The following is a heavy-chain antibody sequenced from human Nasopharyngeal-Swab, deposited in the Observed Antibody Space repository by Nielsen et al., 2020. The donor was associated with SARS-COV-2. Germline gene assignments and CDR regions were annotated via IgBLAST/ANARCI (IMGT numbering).Heavy chain of an antibody. J-gene: IGHJ5*02. CDR2: VYSSGST. Sequence: SETLSLTCTVSGDSLSSSNYYWGWIRQPPGKGLEWIGTVYSSGSTYYNPSLKSRVTISVETSTNQFPLKVSSVTAADTAVYYCARHVRSFGSENIHWFDPWGQGTLVTVPS. D-gene: IGHD3-10*01. CDR1: GDSLSSSNYY. CDR3: ARHVRSFGSENIHWFDP. V-gene: IGHV4-39*01.